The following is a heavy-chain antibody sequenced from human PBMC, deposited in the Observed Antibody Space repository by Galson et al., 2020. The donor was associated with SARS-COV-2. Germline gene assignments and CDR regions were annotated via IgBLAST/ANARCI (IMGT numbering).Heavy chain of an antibody. Sequence: GESLKISCAASGFSFSSYAMTWVRQTPRNGLEWVSTVVVSGSTIYYADSMQGRFTISRDNSKNTLYLQMNGLRAEDAAIYYCAKDAITSYGNLENWGQGTLVTVSS. CDR3: AKDAITSYGNLEN. D-gene: IGHD2-21*01. CDR1: GFSFSSYA. J-gene: IGHJ1*01. V-gene: IGHV3-23*01. CDR2: VVVSGSTI.